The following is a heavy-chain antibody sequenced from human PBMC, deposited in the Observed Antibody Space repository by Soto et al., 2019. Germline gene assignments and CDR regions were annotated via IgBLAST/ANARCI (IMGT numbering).Heavy chain of an antibody. CDR1: GFTFSSYA. J-gene: IGHJ4*02. D-gene: IGHD4-4*01. V-gene: IGHV3-23*01. CDR2: ISGSGGST. Sequence: GGSLRLSCAASGFTFSSYAMSWVRQAPGKGLEWVSAISGSGGSTYYADSVKGRFTISRDNSENTLYLQMNSLRAEDTAVYYCAKDSPTSTVTTHPPDYWGQGTLVTVSS. CDR3: AKDSPTSTVTTHPPDY.